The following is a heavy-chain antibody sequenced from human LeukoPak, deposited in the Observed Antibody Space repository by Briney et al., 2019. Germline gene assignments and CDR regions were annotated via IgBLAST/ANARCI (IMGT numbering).Heavy chain of an antibody. CDR3: ARGNGDYAIHPDY. CDR2: ISGSGSNT. D-gene: IGHD4-17*01. CDR1: GFTFSSYA. V-gene: IGHV3-23*01. J-gene: IGHJ4*02. Sequence: GGSLRLSCAASGFTFSSYAMTWVRQTPGKGLEWVSAISGSGSNTYYADSVKGRFTISRDNSKNTLYLLINSLRADDTAVYYCARGNGDYAIHPDYWGQGTLVTVSS.